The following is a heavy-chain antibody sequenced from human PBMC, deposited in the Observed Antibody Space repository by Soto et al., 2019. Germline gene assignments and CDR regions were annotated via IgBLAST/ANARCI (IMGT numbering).Heavy chain of an antibody. CDR1: GGSVSSGSYC. Sequence: SETLSLTCTVSGGSVSSGSYCWSWIRQPPGKGLEWIGNICYSGSTNHNPSLKSRVTISVDTSKNQFSLKLSSVTAADTAVYYCAKSDCSSSSCSGFYGVDVWGQGTTVTVSS. D-gene: IGHD2-2*01. CDR3: AKSDCSSSSCSGFYGVDV. CDR2: ICYSGST. V-gene: IGHV4-61*01. J-gene: IGHJ6*02.